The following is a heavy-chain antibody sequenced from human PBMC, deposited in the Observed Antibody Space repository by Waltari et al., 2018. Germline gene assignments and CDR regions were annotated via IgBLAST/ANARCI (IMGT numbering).Heavy chain of an antibody. D-gene: IGHD1-1*01. CDR3: ATYIGASVGTAAFDV. V-gene: IGHV4-39*01. CDR1: AVSITRSRPY. Sequence: QLQLPEPGPVLVNPSETLSLPRCLPAVSITRSRPYWGWILQPPGQGLEWIGTMSYTGGTYSSPSLESRVTVSRDTSKNQLSLKLVSVTAADTAVYYCATYIGASVGTAAFDVWGQGTMVAVSS. J-gene: IGHJ3*01. CDR2: MSYTGGT.